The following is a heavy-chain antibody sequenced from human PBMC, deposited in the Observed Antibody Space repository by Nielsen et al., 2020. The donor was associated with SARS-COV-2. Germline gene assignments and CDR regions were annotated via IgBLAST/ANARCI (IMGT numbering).Heavy chain of an antibody. CDR2: IYYSGST. D-gene: IGHD5-18*01. CDR1: GGSVSSGSYY. V-gene: IGHV4-61*01. Sequence: GSLRLSCTVSGGSVSSGSYYWSWIRQPPGKGLEWIGYIYYSGSTNYNPSLKSRVTISVDTSKNQFSLKLSSVTAADTAVYYCASNPDTATLGDAFDIWGQGTMVTVSS. CDR3: ASNPDTATLGDAFDI. J-gene: IGHJ3*02.